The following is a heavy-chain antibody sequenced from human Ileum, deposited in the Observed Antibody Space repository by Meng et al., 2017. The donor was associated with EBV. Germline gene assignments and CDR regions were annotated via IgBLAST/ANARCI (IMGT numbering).Heavy chain of an antibody. V-gene: IGHV4-39*01. CDR1: GGSITNGYDC. Sequence: QPQPQESGPGLVKPSETLSLSCPASGGSITNGYDCWDWIRQAPGKGLEWITSLCPSGNTYNNPSLKSRVTTSVDTSKNQFSLWLNSMTAADTAVYYCARRRGDHDYLDDWGQGTLVTVSS. CDR3: ARRRGDHDYLDD. J-gene: IGHJ4*02. CDR2: LCPSGNT. D-gene: IGHD4-17*01.